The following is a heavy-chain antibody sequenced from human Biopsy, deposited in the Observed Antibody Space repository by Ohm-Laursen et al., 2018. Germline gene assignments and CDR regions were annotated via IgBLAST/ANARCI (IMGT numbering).Heavy chain of an antibody. CDR1: GYTFNAYY. CDR3: AKPSGGVSTIGFDP. J-gene: IGHJ5*02. Sequence: SVKVSCKASGYTFNAYYIHWMRQAPGQGLEWMGWINPATGETRYAQRFQGRVTMTRDTSVTTAYMQLSSLTSDDTALYYCAKPSGGVSTIGFDPWAREPRSSSPQ. D-gene: IGHD3-16*01. V-gene: IGHV1-2*02. CDR2: INPATGET.